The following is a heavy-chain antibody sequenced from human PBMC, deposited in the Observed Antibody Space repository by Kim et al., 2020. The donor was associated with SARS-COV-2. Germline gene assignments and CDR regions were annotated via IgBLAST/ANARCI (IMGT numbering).Heavy chain of an antibody. D-gene: IGHD6-13*01. Sequence: GGSLRLSCAASGFTFSSYGMHWVRQAPGKGLEWVAVIWYDGSNKYYADSVKGRFTISRDNSKNTLYLQMNSLRAEDTAVYYCAKSIAAAGTYNYYYYYGMDVWGQGTTVTVSS. V-gene: IGHV3-33*06. CDR2: IWYDGSNK. J-gene: IGHJ6*02. CDR3: AKSIAAAGTYNYYYYYGMDV. CDR1: GFTFSSYG.